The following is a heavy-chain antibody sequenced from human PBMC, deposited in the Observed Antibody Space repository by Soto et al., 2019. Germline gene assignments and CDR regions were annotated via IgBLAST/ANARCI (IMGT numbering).Heavy chain of an antibody. D-gene: IGHD2-8*01. CDR3: VRLIGNSWLDS. J-gene: IGHJ5*01. V-gene: IGHV6-1*01. Sequence: QVQLQQSGPGLVKPSQTLSLTCDISGDSVSTNSATWNWIRQSPSGCLECLGRTYYRAKWFHDYAVSVTNRITISPDTSNNQGSLQLNSVTPDDTAVYYCVRLIGNSWLDSWGQGTLVIVSS. CDR1: GDSVSTNSAT. CDR2: TYYRAKWFH.